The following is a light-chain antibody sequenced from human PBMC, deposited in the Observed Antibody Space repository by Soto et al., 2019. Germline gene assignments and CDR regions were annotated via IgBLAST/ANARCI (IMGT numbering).Light chain of an antibody. CDR3: QSYDSSLSGDV. CDR1: SSNIGAGYD. J-gene: IGLJ1*01. Sequence: QSVLTQPPSVSGAPGQRVTISCTGSSSNIGAGYDVHWYQQLPGTAPKLLIYGNTNRPSGVPDRFSGSKSGTSPSLAITGLQAEDEADYYCQSYDSSLSGDVFGTGTKVTVL. CDR2: GNT. V-gene: IGLV1-40*01.